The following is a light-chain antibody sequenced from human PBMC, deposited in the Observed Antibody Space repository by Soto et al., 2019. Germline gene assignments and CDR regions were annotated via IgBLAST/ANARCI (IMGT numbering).Light chain of an antibody. J-gene: IGKJ4*01. CDR3: QQCGHSLT. CDR1: QSVSSSY. V-gene: IGKV3-20*01. CDR2: GTS. Sequence: EIVLTQSPGTLSLSPGERATLSCRASQSVSSSYLAWYQQRPGQAPRLLIYGTSSRATGISDRFSGSGSGKAFTLTISRLVLEDFAYCFCQQCGHSLTFGGGPKVDLK.